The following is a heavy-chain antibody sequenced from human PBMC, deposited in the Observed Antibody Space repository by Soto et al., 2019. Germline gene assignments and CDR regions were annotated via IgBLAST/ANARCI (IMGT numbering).Heavy chain of an antibody. CDR3: AKGARHDYGDYVV. D-gene: IGHD4-17*01. V-gene: IGHV3-23*01. Sequence: EVQLLESGGGLVQPGGSLRLSCAASGFTFSSYAMSWVRQAPGKGLEWVSAISGSGGSTYYADSVKGRFTISRDNSKDRLYLQMTSLRAEDTAVYYCAKGARHDYGDYVVWGQGTLVTVAS. CDR1: GFTFSSYA. CDR2: ISGSGGST. J-gene: IGHJ4*02.